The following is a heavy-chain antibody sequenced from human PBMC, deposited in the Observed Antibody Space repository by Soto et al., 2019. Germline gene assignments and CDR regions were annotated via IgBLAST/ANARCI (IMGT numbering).Heavy chain of an antibody. V-gene: IGHV1-3*01. CDR1: GYTFTSYA. CDR3: ARDYDILTGRLDY. CDR2: INADNGNT. Sequence: QVQLVQSGAEVKKPGASVKVSCKASGYTFTSYAMHWVRQAPGQRLEWMGWINADNGNTKHSQKFQGRVTITRDTSASTVYMELSSLRSEDTAVYYCARDYDILTGRLDYWGQGTLVTVSS. D-gene: IGHD3-9*01. J-gene: IGHJ4*02.